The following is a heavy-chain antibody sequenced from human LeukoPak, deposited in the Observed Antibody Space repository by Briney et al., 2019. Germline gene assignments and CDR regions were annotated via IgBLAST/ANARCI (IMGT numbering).Heavy chain of an antibody. Sequence: GGSLRLSCAASGFTFSSYAMSWVRQAPGKGLEWVSIISGSGGSTYYADSVKGRFTISRDNSKNTLYLQMNSLRAEDTAVYYCARVTYGSGTYGAFDYWGQGTLVTVSS. V-gene: IGHV3-23*01. CDR2: ISGSGGST. CDR1: GFTFSSYA. CDR3: ARVTYGSGTYGAFDY. J-gene: IGHJ4*02. D-gene: IGHD3-10*01.